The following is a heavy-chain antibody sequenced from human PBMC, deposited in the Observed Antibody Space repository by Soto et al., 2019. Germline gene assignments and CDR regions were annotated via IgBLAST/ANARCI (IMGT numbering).Heavy chain of an antibody. CDR1: GFTFSSYG. V-gene: IGHV3-30*18. D-gene: IGHD4-17*01. J-gene: IGHJ6*02. Sequence: QVQLVESGGGVVQPGRSLRLSCAASGFTFSSYGMHWVRQAPGKGLAWVAVISYDGSNKYYADSVKGRFTSSRDNSKNTLYLQMNSLRAEDTAVYYCAKLLDYGDYYGMDVWGQGTTVTVSS. CDR3: AKLLDYGDYYGMDV. CDR2: ISYDGSNK.